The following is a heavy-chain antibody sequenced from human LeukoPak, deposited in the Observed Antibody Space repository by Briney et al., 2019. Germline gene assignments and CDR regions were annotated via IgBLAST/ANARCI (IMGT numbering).Heavy chain of an antibody. CDR3: ARDLEYNSASYGMDV. CDR2: IKQDGSEK. Sequence: QPGGSLRLSCAASGFIFSTYWMSWVRQAPGKGLEWVANIKQDGSEKYYVDSVKGRFTISRDNAKNSLYLQMNSMRAEDTAVYYCARDLEYNSASYGMDVWGQGTTVTVPS. D-gene: IGHD1-1*01. J-gene: IGHJ6*02. CDR1: GFIFSTYW. V-gene: IGHV3-7*05.